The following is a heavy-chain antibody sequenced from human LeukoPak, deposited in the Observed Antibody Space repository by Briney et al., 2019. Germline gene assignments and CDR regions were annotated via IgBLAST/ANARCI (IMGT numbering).Heavy chain of an antibody. CDR3: AKDAGACATPTCYHDS. CDR2: MIGRGETT. J-gene: IGHJ4*02. CDR1: GFAFTTFA. D-gene: IGHD2-15*01. V-gene: IGHV3-23*01. Sequence: GGSLRLSCAASGFAFTTFAMTWVRQAPGKGLEWVSTMIGRGETTYYADSVQGRSTISRDNSKNTLYLQMNSLRPEDTAIYYCAKDAGACATPTCYHDSWGQGTLVTVSS.